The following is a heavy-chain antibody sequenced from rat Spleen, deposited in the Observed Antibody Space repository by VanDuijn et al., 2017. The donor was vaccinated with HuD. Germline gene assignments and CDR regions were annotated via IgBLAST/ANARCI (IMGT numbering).Heavy chain of an antibody. CDR3: TTDRGYN. CDR1: GFTFSNYG. V-gene: IGHV5-27*01. Sequence: EVQLVESGGGLVQPGRSLKLSCAASGFTFSNYGMAWVRQAPTKGLEWVASITNSGGSTYYRDSVKGRFTISRDNAKSTLYLQMDSLRSEDTATYYCTTDRGYNWGQGVMVTVSS. D-gene: IGHD1-11*01. CDR2: ITNSGGST. J-gene: IGHJ2*01.